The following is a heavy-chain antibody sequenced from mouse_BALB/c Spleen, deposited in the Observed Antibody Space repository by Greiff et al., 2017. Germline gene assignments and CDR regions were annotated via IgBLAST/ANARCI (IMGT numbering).Heavy chain of an antibody. J-gene: IGHJ1*01. D-gene: IGHD2-4*01. Sequence: EVMLVESGGGLVKPGGSLKLSCAASGFTFSDYYMYWVRQTPEKRLEWVATISDGGSYTYYPDSVKGRFTISRDNAKNNLYLQMSSLKSEDTAMYYCARDRTTMITSYWYFDVWGAGTTVTVSS. CDR1: GFTFSDYY. CDR3: ARDRTTMITSYWYFDV. V-gene: IGHV5-4*02. CDR2: ISDGGSYT.